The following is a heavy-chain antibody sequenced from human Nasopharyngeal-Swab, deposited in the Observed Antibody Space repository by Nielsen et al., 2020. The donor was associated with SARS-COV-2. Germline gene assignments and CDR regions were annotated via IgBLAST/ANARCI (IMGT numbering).Heavy chain of an antibody. CDR1: GGSISSYY. D-gene: IGHD6-13*01. CDR3: ARLAGRTAFVI. J-gene: IGHJ3*02. V-gene: IGHV4-59*01. Sequence: SETLSLTCTVSGGSISSYYWSWIRQPPGKGLEWIGYIYYSGSTNYNPSLKSRVTISVDTSKNQFSLKLSSVTAADTAVYYCARLAGRTAFVIWGQGTMVTVSS. CDR2: IYYSGST.